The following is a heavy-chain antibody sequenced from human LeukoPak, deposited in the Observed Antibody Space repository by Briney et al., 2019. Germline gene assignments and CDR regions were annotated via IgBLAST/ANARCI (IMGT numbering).Heavy chain of an antibody. CDR3: ARGLWFREYGNAFDI. CDR2: IIPIFGTA. Sequence: GASVKVSCKASGGTFSSYAIRWVRQAPGQGLEWMGGIIPIFGTANYAQKFQGRVTITADESTSTAYMELSSLRSEDTAVYYCARGLWFREYGNAFDIWGQGTMVSVSS. D-gene: IGHD3-10*01. CDR1: GGTFSSYA. V-gene: IGHV1-69*13. J-gene: IGHJ3*02.